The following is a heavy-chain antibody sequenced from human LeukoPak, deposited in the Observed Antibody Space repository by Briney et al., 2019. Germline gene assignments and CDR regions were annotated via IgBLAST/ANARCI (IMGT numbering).Heavy chain of an antibody. CDR1: GGSFSGYY. Sequence: SETLSLTCAVYGGSFSGYYWSWIRQPPGKGLEWIGEINHSGSTNYNPSLKSRVTISVDTSKNQFSLKLSSVTAADTAVYYCARVVGATTLDYWGQGTLVTVSS. CDR2: INHSGST. V-gene: IGHV4-34*01. CDR3: ARVVGATTLDY. D-gene: IGHD1-26*01. J-gene: IGHJ4*02.